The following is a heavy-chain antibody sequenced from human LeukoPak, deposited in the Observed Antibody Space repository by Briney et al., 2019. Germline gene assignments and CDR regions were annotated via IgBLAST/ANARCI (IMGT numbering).Heavy chain of an antibody. V-gene: IGHV3-48*03. CDR1: GFTFSSYE. CDR2: ISSSGTTI. D-gene: IGHD3-22*01. J-gene: IGHJ4*02. Sequence: GGSLRLSCAASGFTFSSYEMNWVRQAPGKGLEWVSYISSSGTTIYYADSVKGRFTISRDNAKNSLFLQMNSLRAEDTAVYYCARDGDYYDSSVPFDCWGQGTLVTVSS. CDR3: ARDGDYYDSSVPFDC.